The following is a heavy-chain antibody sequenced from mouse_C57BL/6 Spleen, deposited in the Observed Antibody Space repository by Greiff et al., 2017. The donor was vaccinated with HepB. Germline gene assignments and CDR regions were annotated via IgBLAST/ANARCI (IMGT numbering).Heavy chain of an antibody. D-gene: IGHD2-1*01. V-gene: IGHV1-39*01. CDR3: SRQGRNYVWPWFAY. CDR1: GYSFTDYN. CDR2: INPNYGTT. J-gene: IGHJ3*01. Sequence: VQLQQSGPELVKPGASVKISCKASGYSFTDYNMNWVKQSNGKSLEWIGVINPNYGTTSYNQKFKGKATLTVDQSSSTAYMQLHSLTSEDSAVYYCSRQGRNYVWPWFAYWGQGTLVTVSA.